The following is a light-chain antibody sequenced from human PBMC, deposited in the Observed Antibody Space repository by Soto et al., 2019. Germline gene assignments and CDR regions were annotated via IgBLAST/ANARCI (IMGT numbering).Light chain of an antibody. V-gene: IGLV2-8*01. CDR2: EVV. J-gene: IGLJ1*01. CDR3: KSYAGSNTYV. Sequence: ALTQPPSASGSPGQSVTISCSGTKNDIGVYDFVSWYQHHPGKAPRLIIYEVVQRPSGVPDRFSGSKSGNTAPLTVSGLQAADEADYFCKSYAGSNTYVFGSGTKLTVL. CDR1: KNDIGVYDF.